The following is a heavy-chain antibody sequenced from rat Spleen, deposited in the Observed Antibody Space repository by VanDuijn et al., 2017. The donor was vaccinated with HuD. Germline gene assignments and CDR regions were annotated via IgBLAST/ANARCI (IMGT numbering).Heavy chain of an antibody. CDR2: ITNTGGST. J-gene: IGHJ3*01. CDR1: GFTFNNYW. V-gene: IGHV5-31*01. Sequence: EVQLVESGGGLVQPGRSLKLSCVASGFTFNNYWMTWIRQAPGKGLEWVASITNTGGSTYYPDSVKGRFTISRDNAKSTLYLQMDSLRSEDTATYYCTRDMGTEARGNWFTYWGQGTLVTVSS. CDR3: TRDMGTEARGNWFTY. D-gene: IGHD1-7*01.